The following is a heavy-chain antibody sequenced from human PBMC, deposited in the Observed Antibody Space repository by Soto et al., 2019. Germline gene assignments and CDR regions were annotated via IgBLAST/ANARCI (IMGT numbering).Heavy chain of an antibody. CDR3: ARVGCSGGSCYPDY. D-gene: IGHD2-15*01. Sequence: QVQLQESGPGLVKPSQTLSLTCTVSGGSISSGDYYWSWIRQPPGKGLEWIGYIYYSGSTYYNPSLKSRVTISVDTSKNQSALKLSSVTAADTAVYYCARVGCSGGSCYPDYWGQGTLVTVSS. J-gene: IGHJ4*02. CDR1: GGSISSGDYY. V-gene: IGHV4-30-4*01. CDR2: IYYSGST.